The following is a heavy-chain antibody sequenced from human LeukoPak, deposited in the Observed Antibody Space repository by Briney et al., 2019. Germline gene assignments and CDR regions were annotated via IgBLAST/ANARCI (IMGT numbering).Heavy chain of an antibody. V-gene: IGHV4-34*01. Sequence: KTSETLSLTCAVYGGSFSGYYWSWIRQPPGKGLEWIGEINHSGSTNYNPSLKSRVTVSVDTSKNQFSLKLSSVTAADTAVYYCARHFDWLLYWGQGTLVTVSS. CDR3: ARHFDWLLY. J-gene: IGHJ4*02. D-gene: IGHD3-9*01. CDR1: GGSFSGYY. CDR2: INHSGST.